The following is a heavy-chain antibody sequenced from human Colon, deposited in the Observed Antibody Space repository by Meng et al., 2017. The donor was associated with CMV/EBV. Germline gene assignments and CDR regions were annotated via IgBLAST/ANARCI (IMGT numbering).Heavy chain of an antibody. J-gene: IGHJ4*02. D-gene: IGHD4-17*01. V-gene: IGHV4-39*07. CDR2: INSGGTA. CDR3: AKEGITVTTPFEY. Sequence: SETLSLTCTVSGDSITTADKFWGWIRQPPGKGLEWIGSINSGGTAFYDPSLESRVTISVAPSKNQFSLKMTSVTAADTAVFFCAKEGITVTTPFEYWGQGLLVTVSS. CDR1: GDSITTADKF.